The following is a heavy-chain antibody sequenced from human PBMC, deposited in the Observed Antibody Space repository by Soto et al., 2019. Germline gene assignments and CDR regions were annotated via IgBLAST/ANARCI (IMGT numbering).Heavy chain of an antibody. V-gene: IGHV3-21*01. CDR3: ARDLPENYYDSSGYYLN. CDR2: ISSSSSYI. CDR1: GFTFSSYS. D-gene: IGHD3-22*01. Sequence: EVQLVESGGGLVKPGGSLRLSCAASGFTFSSYSITWVRQAPGKGLEWVSSISSSSSYIYYADSVKGRFTISRDNAKNSLYLQMNSLRAEDTAVYYCARDLPENYYDSSGYYLNWGQRTLVTVSS. J-gene: IGHJ4*02.